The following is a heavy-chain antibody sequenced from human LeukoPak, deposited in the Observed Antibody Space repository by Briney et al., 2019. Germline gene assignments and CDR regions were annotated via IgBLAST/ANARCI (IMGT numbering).Heavy chain of an antibody. Sequence: KPGGSLRLSCAASGFTFEINTMNLVRQAPGKGLEWVSSITSTSHLYYADSVRGRFTVSRDNAKNSLNLQMNSLRAEDTAVYYCAKDTYYFESIGSPRPALNDNWGQGTLVTVSS. CDR3: AKDTYYFESIGSPRPALNDN. D-gene: IGHD3-22*01. CDR1: GFTFEINT. J-gene: IGHJ4*02. V-gene: IGHV3-21*01. CDR2: ITSTSHL.